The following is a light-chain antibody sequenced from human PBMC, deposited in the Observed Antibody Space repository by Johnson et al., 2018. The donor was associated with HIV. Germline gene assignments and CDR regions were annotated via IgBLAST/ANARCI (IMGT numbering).Light chain of an antibody. J-gene: IGLJ1*01. CDR2: SNN. CDR1: SSNIGNNY. V-gene: IGLV1-44*01. CDR3: AAWDDSLNGPYV. Sequence: QPVLTQPPSVSAAPGQKVTISCSGSSSNIGNNYVSWYQQLPGTAPKLLIYSNNQRPSGVPDRFSGSKSGTSASLAISGLQSEDEADYYCAAWDDSLNGPYVFGTGTKVTVL.